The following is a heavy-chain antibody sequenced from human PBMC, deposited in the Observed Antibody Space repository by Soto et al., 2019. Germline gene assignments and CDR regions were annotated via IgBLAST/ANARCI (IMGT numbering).Heavy chain of an antibody. V-gene: IGHV4-4*08. J-gene: IGHJ3*02. D-gene: IGHD3-22*01. CDR3: ARTYDNSGPNSGGYAFDI. CDR2: FYKSGTT. Sequence: QVQLQESGPGLVKPSETLSFTCTVSGDSINSYYWSWIRQPPGKGLEWMAYFYKSGTTNYNPSLNSRVTISVDTSKNQFSLKLSSVTAADTAVYYCARTYDNSGPNSGGYAFDIWGQGTMLTVSS. CDR1: GDSINSYY.